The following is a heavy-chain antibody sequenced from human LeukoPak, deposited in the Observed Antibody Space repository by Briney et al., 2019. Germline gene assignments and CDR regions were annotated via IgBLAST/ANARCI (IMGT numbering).Heavy chain of an antibody. CDR1: GFTFSSYE. CDR2: ISSSGSTI. J-gene: IGHJ4*02. V-gene: IGHV3-48*03. D-gene: IGHD3-3*01. CDR3: ARVNTIFGVVIPDY. Sequence: PGGSLRLSCAASGFTFSSYEMNWVRQAPGKGLEWVSYISSSGSTIYYADSVKGRFTISRDNAKNSLYLQMNSLRAEDTAVYYCARVNTIFGVVIPDYWGQGTLVTVSS.